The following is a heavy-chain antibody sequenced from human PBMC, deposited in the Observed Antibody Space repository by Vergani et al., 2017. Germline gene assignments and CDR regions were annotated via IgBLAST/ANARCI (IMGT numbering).Heavy chain of an antibody. Sequence: QVQLVQSGAEVKKPGASVRVSCKASDYTFTNYGISWVRQAPGQGLEWMGWISAYNGDTNYAQKLHGRVTMTTDASTSTAYMELRSLRSDDTAVYYCARAGAGRQGLAASGFDSWGQGTLVTVSS. CDR2: ISAYNGDT. D-gene: IGHD6-19*01. V-gene: IGHV1-18*01. J-gene: IGHJ4*02. CDR3: ARAGAGRQGLAASGFDS. CDR1: DYTFTNYG.